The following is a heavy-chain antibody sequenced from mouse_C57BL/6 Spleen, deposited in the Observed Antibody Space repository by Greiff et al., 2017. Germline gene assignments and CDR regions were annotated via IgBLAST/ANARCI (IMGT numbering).Heavy chain of an antibody. J-gene: IGHJ3*01. CDR3: ARSANWDWFAY. CDR2: INPSTGGT. Sequence: VQLQQSGPELVKPGASVKISCKASGYSFTGYYMNWVKQSPEQSLEWIGEINPSTGGTTYNQKFKAKATLTVDKSSSTAYMQLRSLTSEDSAVYYCARSANWDWFAYWGQGTLVTVSA. CDR1: GYSFTGYY. D-gene: IGHD4-1*01. V-gene: IGHV1-42*01.